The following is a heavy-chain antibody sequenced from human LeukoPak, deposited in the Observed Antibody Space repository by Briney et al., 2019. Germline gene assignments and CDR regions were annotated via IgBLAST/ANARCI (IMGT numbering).Heavy chain of an antibody. V-gene: IGHV4-59*08. CDR1: GDSISSYD. CDR3: ARHSSKFYDILTGYYNGYYYYMDV. J-gene: IGHJ6*03. D-gene: IGHD3-9*01. Sequence: PSETLSLTCTVSGDSISSYDWSWIRQPPGKGLEWIGYIYHSGSTYYNPSLKSRVTISVDTSKNQFSLKLSSVTAADTAVYYCARHSSKFYDILTGYYNGYYYYMDVWGKGTTVTVSS. CDR2: IYHSGST.